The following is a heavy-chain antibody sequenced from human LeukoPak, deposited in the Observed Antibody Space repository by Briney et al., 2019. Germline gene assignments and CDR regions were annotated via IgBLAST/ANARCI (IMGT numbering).Heavy chain of an antibody. CDR3: ARSVEMATRIDS. V-gene: IGHV3-9*03. CDR1: GFTFDDYA. D-gene: IGHD5-24*01. CDR2: ISWNSGSI. Sequence: GGSLRLSCAASGFTFDDYAMHWVRQAPGKGLEWVSGISWNSGSIGYADSVKGRFTISRDNAKNSLYLQMNSLRAEDMALYYCARSVEMATRIDSWGQGTLVTVSS. J-gene: IGHJ4*02.